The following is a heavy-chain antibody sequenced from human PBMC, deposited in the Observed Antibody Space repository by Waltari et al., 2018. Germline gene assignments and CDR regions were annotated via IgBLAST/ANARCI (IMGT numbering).Heavy chain of an antibody. V-gene: IGHV4-39*01. J-gene: IGHJ5*02. D-gene: IGHD3-10*01. CDR3: ACHYGSGSLYFGTNWFDP. CDR1: GGSISSRSYY. CDR2: IYYSVST. Sequence: QLQLQESGPGLVKPSETLSLTCTVSGGSISSRSYYCGWIRQPPGKGLEWIGSIYYSVSTYSAPSRRSRVTISVYTSKNQVSLKLSSVTAADTAVYYGACHYGSGSLYFGTNWFDPWGQGTLVTVSS.